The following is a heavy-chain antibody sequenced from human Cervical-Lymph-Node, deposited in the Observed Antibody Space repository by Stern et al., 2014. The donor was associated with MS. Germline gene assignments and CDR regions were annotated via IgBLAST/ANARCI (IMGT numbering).Heavy chain of an antibody. CDR2: IHPSGSA. Sequence: VQLQESGPGLVRPSQTLSLTCTVSGGSISSGSDYWSWIRQPVGKGLEWIGRIHPSGSAFYTPSLKSRFTISTDTSMNQFSLELNSATAADTAIYYCASGYRIFDYWGQGILVTVSS. CDR3: ASGYRIFDY. CDR1: GGSISSGSDY. D-gene: IGHD5-18*01. V-gene: IGHV4-61*02. J-gene: IGHJ4*02.